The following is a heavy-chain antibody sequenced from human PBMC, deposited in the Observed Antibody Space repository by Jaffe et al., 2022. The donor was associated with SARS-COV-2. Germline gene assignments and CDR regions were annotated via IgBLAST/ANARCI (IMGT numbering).Heavy chain of an antibody. V-gene: IGHV2-5*02. CDR2: IYWDDDR. D-gene: IGHD5-12*01. CDR1: GFSLSTLNMG. CDR3: VHTAYSGYDVYFDS. Sequence: QITLKESGPTLVNPTQTLALTCTFSGFSLSTLNMGVAWIRQPPGKALEWLATIYWDDDRRYSPFLRNKLAITKDTSKNQVALTMTNMDPVDTATYYCVHTAYSGYDVYFDSWGQGILVTVSS. J-gene: IGHJ4*02.